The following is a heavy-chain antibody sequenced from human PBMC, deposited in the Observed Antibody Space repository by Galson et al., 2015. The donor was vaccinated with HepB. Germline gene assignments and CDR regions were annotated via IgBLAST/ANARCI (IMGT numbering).Heavy chain of an antibody. CDR1: GGTFSSYA. CDR3: ARSSGEGPTTRFDY. D-gene: IGHD4-17*01. CDR2: IIPIFGTA. V-gene: IGHV1-69*05. Sequence: SVKVSCKASGGTFSSYAISWVRQAPGQGLEWMGGIIPIFGTANYAQKLQGRVTMTTDTSTSTAYMELRSLRSDDTAVYYCARSSGEGPTTRFDYWGQGTLVTVSS. J-gene: IGHJ4*02.